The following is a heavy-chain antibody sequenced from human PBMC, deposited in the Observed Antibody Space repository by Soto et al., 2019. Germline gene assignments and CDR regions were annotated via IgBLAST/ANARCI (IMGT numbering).Heavy chain of an antibody. Sequence: EVQLLESGGGLVQPGGSLRLSCAASGFPLSTYGMTWVCQAPGKGLEWVTAITGTGGSTYYVDSVKGRFTASRDNSKNMLYLQVNSQRAEDTAVYFCARIRGYYYGLDVWGQGTTVTVSS. V-gene: IGHV3-23*01. J-gene: IGHJ6*02. CDR2: ITGTGGST. CDR1: GFPLSTYG. CDR3: ARIRGYYYGLDV.